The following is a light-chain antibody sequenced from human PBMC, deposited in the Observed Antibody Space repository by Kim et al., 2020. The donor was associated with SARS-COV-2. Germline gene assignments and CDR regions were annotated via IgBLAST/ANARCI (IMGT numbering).Light chain of an antibody. CDR2: DVS. CDR3: SSYTGNYNFV. V-gene: IGLV2-11*01. J-gene: IGLJ1*01. CDR1: TSNVGGYNS. Sequence: QSALTQPRSVSGSPGQSVTISCTGTTSNVGGYNSVSWYQQKPGKAPKLIIYDVSGRPSGVPDRFSGSKSGVTASLTISGLQAEDEADYYCSSYTGNYNFVFGTGTQLTVL.